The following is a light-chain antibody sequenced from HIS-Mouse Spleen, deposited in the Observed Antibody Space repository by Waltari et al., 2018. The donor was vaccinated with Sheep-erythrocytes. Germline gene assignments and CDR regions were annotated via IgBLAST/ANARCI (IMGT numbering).Light chain of an antibody. CDR3: CSYAGSSTPWV. Sequence: QSVLTQPPSASGTPGQRVTISCSGSSSNIGSNYVYWYQQLPGTAPKLLIYRNNQRPSGVSNRFSGSKSGNTASLTISGLQAEDEADYYCCSYAGSSTPWVFGGGTKLTVL. CDR1: SSNIGSNY. CDR2: RNN. J-gene: IGLJ3*02. V-gene: IGLV1-47*01.